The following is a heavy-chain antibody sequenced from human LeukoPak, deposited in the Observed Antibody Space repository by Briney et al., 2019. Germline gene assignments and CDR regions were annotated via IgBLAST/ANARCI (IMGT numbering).Heavy chain of an antibody. J-gene: IGHJ3*02. V-gene: IGHV1-24*01. CDR3: EMGGAYAFDI. D-gene: IGHD3-16*01. Sequence: ASVKVSCKVSGYTLTELSMHWVRQAPGKGLEWMGGFDPEDGETIYAQKFQGRVTMTKDTSTDTAYMELSSLRSEDTAVYYCEMGGAYAFDIWGQGTMVTVSS. CDR1: GYTLTELS. CDR2: FDPEDGET.